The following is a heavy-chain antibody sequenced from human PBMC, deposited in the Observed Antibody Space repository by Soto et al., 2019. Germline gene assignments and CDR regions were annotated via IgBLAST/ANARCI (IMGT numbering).Heavy chain of an antibody. D-gene: IGHD3-22*01. CDR2: VTSTTGDL. Sequence: EVQPVESGGGLVRRGGSLRLSCAASGFTFSKYSMNWVRQAPGKGLEWLSSVTSTTGDLYYADSVKDRFTISRDNTRNSLSLQVHSLRDEDTGVYYCARDLMPNDRGLGDLAYWGQGTLVTVSS. V-gene: IGHV3-21*06. CDR3: ARDLMPNDRGLGDLAY. J-gene: IGHJ4*02. CDR1: GFTFSKYS.